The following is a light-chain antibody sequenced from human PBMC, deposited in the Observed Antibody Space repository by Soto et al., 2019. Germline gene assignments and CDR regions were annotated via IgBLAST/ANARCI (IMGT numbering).Light chain of an antibody. V-gene: IGLV2-14*01. CDR2: EVS. Sequence: QSALTQPASVSGSPGQSITISCTGTSSDVGGYNYVSWYQQHPGKAPKLMIYEVSNRPSGVSNRFSGSKSGNTASLAISGLRAEDEADYYCNSYTSSGALVFGGGTKVTVL. CDR1: SSDVGGYNY. J-gene: IGLJ3*02. CDR3: NSYTSSGALV.